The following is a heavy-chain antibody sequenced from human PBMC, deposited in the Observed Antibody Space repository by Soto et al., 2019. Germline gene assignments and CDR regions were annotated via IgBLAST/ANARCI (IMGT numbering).Heavy chain of an antibody. CDR1: GYSISIGYY. V-gene: IGHV4-38-2*02. J-gene: IGHJ4*02. Sequence: PSETLSLTCPVSGYSISIGYYWGWIRQPPGKGLEWIGSIYHSGSTYYNPSLKSRVTISVDTSKNQFSLKLSSVTAADTAVYYCAREVSLGGQNSAYYYDSSGYYYDYWGQGTLVTVPQ. D-gene: IGHD3-22*01. CDR2: IYHSGST. CDR3: AREVSLGGQNSAYYYDSSGYYYDY.